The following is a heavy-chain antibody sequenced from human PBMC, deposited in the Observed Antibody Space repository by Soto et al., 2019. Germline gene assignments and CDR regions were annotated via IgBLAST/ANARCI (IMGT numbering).Heavy chain of an antibody. CDR1: GFTFSSYG. V-gene: IGHV3-33*01. J-gene: IGHJ4*02. Sequence: QVQLVQSGGGVVQPGRSLRLSCAASGFTFSSYGMHWVRQAPGKGLEWVAVIWYDGRNKYYADAVKGRVTISRDNSNNTLYLQMNSLRAEDTAVYYRARVGLTDPSDSSGCPDYGGQGTLVTVSS. CDR2: IWYDGRNK. CDR3: ARVGLTDPSDSSGCPDY. D-gene: IGHD3-22*01.